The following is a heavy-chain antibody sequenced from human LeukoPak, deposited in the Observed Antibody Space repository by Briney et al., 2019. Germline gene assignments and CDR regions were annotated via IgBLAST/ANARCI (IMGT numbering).Heavy chain of an antibody. CDR2: TYYSGST. V-gene: IGHV4-59*12. CDR1: GGSISTNY. CDR3: ARDQGGPFDF. Sequence: SETLSLTCTVSGGSISTNYWTWIRQPPGKGLEWIGYTYYSGSTNYSPSLKSRVTISLDTSKNHFSLRLSSLTAADTAVYSCARDQGGPFDFWGRGILVTVSS. J-gene: IGHJ4*02.